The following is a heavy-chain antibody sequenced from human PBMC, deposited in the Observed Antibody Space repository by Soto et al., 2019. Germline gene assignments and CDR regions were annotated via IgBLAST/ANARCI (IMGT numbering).Heavy chain of an antibody. CDR1: GYTLTELS. J-gene: IGHJ4*02. CDR2: FDPEDCET. CDR3: ATAELELLNYYFDY. Sequence: ASVKVSCKVSGYTLTELSMHWVRQAPGKGLEWMGGFDPEDCETIYAQKFQGRVTMTEDTSTDTAYMELSSLRSEDTAVYYCATAELELLNYYFDYWGQGTLVTVSS. V-gene: IGHV1-24*01. D-gene: IGHD1-7*01.